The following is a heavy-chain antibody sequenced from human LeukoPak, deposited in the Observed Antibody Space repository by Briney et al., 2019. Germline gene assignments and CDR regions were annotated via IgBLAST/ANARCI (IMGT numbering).Heavy chain of an antibody. CDR1: GGSISSYY. V-gene: IGHV4-59*01. Sequence: SETLPLTCTVSGGSISSYYWSWIRQPPGKGLEWIGYIYYSGSTNYNPSLKSRVTISVDTSKNQFSLKLSSVTAADTAVYYCASNYYDSSAMAYWGQGTLVTVSS. D-gene: IGHD3-22*01. CDR2: IYYSGST. CDR3: ASNYYDSSAMAY. J-gene: IGHJ4*02.